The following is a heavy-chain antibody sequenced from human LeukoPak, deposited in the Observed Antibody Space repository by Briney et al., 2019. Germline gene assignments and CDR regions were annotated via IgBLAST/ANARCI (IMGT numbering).Heavy chain of an antibody. CDR1: GFTFSRYW. J-gene: IGHJ5*02. Sequence: GGSLILSCAASGFTFSRYWMHWVRQAPGKGLVWVSRIGDDGSTTAYADSVKGRFTISRDNAKNTLYLQMNSLRAEDTAVYYCARASRGNWFGPWGQGTLVTVSS. CDR3: ARASRGNWFGP. V-gene: IGHV3-74*01. CDR2: IGDDGSTT. D-gene: IGHD3-10*01.